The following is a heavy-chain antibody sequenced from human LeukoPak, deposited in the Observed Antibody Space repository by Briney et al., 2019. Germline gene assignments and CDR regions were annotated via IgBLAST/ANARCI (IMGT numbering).Heavy chain of an antibody. Sequence: KPSETLSLTCTVSGGSISSNSYFWGWIRQPPGKGLEWIGSVYYSGNTYYNPSLKSRVTISVDTSKNQFSLKLSSVTAADTAVYYCPRFLEGHGFDHWGQGIVVTVSS. CDR2: VYYSGNT. V-gene: IGHV4-39*01. CDR3: PRFLEGHGFDH. J-gene: IGHJ4*02. CDR1: GGSISSNSYF. D-gene: IGHD3-3*01.